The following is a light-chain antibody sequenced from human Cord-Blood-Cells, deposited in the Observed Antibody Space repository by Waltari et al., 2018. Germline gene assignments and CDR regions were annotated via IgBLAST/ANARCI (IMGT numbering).Light chain of an antibody. Sequence: EIVMTQSPATLSVSPGERATLSCRASQSVSSNLAWYQQKTGQAPRHRIYGSSTRSTGIPARFSGSRSGTEFTLTISSLQSEDFAVYYCQQYNNWPPFTFGPGTKVDIK. CDR1: QSVSSN. CDR3: QQYNNWPPFT. V-gene: IGKV3-15*01. J-gene: IGKJ3*01. CDR2: GSS.